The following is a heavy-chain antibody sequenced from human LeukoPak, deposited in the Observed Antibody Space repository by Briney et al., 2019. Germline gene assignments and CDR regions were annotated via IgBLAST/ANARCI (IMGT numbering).Heavy chain of an antibody. J-gene: IGHJ3*02. CDR1: GYTFTGYY. CDR2: INPNSGGT. V-gene: IGHV1-2*06. Sequence: ASVKVSCKASGYTFTGYYMHWVRQAPGQGLEWMGRINPNSGGTNYAQKFQGRVTMTRDTSISTAYMELSRLRSDDTAVYYCARDIHCSGGSCHPNDAFDIGGQGTMVTVSS. CDR3: ARDIHCSGGSCHPNDAFDI. D-gene: IGHD2-15*01.